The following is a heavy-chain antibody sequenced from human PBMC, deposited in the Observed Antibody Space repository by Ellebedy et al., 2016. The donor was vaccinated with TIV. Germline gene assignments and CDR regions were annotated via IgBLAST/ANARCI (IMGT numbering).Heavy chain of an antibody. CDR1: GRSINSYY. J-gene: IGHJ5*02. D-gene: IGHD4-23*01. Sequence: SETLSLXXSVSGRSINSYYWSWIRQSPVKGLEWIGYVHYSGGTKYSPSLKSRVFISIDTSKNQFSLKLSSVTAADTAVYYCARDSSNSRWYLWGQGTLVTVSS. CDR2: VHYSGGT. V-gene: IGHV4-59*01. CDR3: ARDSSNSRWYL.